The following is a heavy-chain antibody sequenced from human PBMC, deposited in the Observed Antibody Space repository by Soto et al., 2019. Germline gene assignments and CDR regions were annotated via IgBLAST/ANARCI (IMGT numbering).Heavy chain of an antibody. D-gene: IGHD6-6*01. Sequence: GGSLRLSCAASGFTFSSYDMHWVRQATGKGLEWVSAIGTAGDTYYPGSVKDRFTISRENTKNSLYLQMNSLRAGDTPVYNCEREGSSSSFDYWGQGTLVTVSS. V-gene: IGHV3-13*01. CDR1: GFTFSSYD. J-gene: IGHJ4*02. CDR3: EREGSSSSFDY. CDR2: IGTAGDT.